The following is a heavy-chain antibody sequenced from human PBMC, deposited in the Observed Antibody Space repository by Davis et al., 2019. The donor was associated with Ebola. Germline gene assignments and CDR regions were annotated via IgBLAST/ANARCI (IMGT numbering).Heavy chain of an antibody. CDR1: GGSIISSSSY. D-gene: IGHD1-26*01. CDR3: ARLGATSGVYLDY. CDR2: INHSGST. V-gene: IGHV4-39*07. J-gene: IGHJ4*02. Sequence: GSLRLSCTVSGGSIISSSSYWGWIRQPPRKGLEWIGEINHSGSTNYNPSLKSRVTISVDTSKSQFSLKLSSVTAADTAVYYCARLGATSGVYLDYWGQGTLVTVSS.